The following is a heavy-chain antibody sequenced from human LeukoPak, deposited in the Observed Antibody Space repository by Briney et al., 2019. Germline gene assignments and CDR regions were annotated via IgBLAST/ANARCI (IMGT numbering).Heavy chain of an antibody. Sequence: GASVKVSCKASGGTFSSYAISWVRQAPGQGLEWMGWISAYNGNTNYAQKLQGRVTMTTDTSTSTAYMELRSLRSDDTAVYYCARDRRRPGYSCMDVWGQGTTVTVSS. V-gene: IGHV1-18*01. CDR2: ISAYNGNT. CDR3: ARDRRRPGYSCMDV. D-gene: IGHD6-13*01. J-gene: IGHJ6*02. CDR1: GGTFSSYA.